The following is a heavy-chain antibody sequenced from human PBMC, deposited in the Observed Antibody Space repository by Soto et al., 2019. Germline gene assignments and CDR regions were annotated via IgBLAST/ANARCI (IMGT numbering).Heavy chain of an antibody. Sequence: QVQLVQSGAEVKKPGASVKVSCKASGYTFTTYGITWVRQAPGQGLEWMGWTSAYSGNTNYAQKLQGRLTGTTDTSTNTAYMDLRSLRSDDTAVYYCARVVKAGDYGDYGRYYFDYWGHGTLVTVSS. CDR2: TSAYSGNT. D-gene: IGHD4-17*01. V-gene: IGHV1-18*04. J-gene: IGHJ4*01. CDR3: ARVVKAGDYGDYGRYYFDY. CDR1: GYTFTTYG.